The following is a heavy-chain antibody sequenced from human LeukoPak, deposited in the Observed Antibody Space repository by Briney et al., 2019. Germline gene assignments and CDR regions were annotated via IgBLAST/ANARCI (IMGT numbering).Heavy chain of an antibody. V-gene: IGHV4-39*01. CDR1: GRSISSSSYY. J-gene: IGHJ5*02. D-gene: IGHD3-22*01. CDR2: IYYSGST. Sequence: PSETLSLTCTVSGRSISSSSYYWGWIRQPPGKGLEWIGSIYYSGSTYYNPSFKSRVTISVDTSKNQFSLKLSSVAAADTAVYYCAGHPDSSGYYFWFDPWGQGTLVTVSS. CDR3: AGHPDSSGYYFWFDP.